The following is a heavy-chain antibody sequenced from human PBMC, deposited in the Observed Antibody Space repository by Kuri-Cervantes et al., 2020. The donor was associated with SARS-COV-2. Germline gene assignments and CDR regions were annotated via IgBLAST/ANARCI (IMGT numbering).Heavy chain of an antibody. CDR2: IIPIFGTA. D-gene: IGHD2-2*01. CDR1: GGTFSSYT. V-gene: IGHV1-69*05. Sequence: SVKVSCKDSGGTFSSYTISWVRQDPGRGLEWMGGIIPIFGTANYAQKFQGRVTITTDESTSTAYLELSSRRSEDTAVYYCASSERERGQLLTYFDFWGKGTLVTVSS. J-gene: IGHJ4*02. CDR3: ASSERERGQLLTYFDF.